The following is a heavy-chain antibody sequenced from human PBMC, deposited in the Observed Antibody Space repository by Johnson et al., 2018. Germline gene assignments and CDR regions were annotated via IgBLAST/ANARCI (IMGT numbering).Heavy chain of an antibody. CDR3: TTDSGGGYYYYGMDV. J-gene: IGHJ6*02. D-gene: IGHD3-10*01. CDR1: GFTFSSYG. Sequence: VQLVQSGGGVVQXGRSXRLXCAASGFTFSSYGMHWVRQAPGKGLEWVGRIKSKTDGGTTDYAAPVKGRFTISRDDSTNTLYLKMNSLKTEDTTGYYRTTDSGGGYYYYGMDVWGQGTTVTVSS. CDR2: IKSKTDGGTT. V-gene: IGHV3-15*01.